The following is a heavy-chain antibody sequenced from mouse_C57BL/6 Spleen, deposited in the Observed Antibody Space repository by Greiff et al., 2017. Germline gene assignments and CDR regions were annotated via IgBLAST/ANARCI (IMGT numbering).Heavy chain of an antibody. CDR3: ARPKRRGLYAMDY. Sequence: VHLVESGPELVKPGASVKLSCKASGYTFTSYDINWVKQRPGQGLEWIGWIYPRDGSTKYNEKFKGKATLTVDTSSSTAYMELHSLTSEDSAVYFCARPKRRGLYAMDYWGQGTSVTVSS. V-gene: IGHV1-85*01. CDR1: GYTFTSYD. CDR2: IYPRDGST. D-gene: IGHD3-1*01. J-gene: IGHJ4*01.